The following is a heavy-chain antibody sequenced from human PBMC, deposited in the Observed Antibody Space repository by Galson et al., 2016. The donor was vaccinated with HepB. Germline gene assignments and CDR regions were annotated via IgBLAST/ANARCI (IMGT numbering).Heavy chain of an antibody. D-gene: IGHD5-12*01. CDR1: GGSITSNRW. CDR2: IYHSGDT. Sequence: SETLSLTCAVSGGSITSNRWWTWVRRPPGKALEWIGEIYHSGDTNYNPSLKSRVSMSVDKSQNHFSLTLTSVTAADTAVYYCAREFSGYNTHWGQGTLVTVSS. J-gene: IGHJ4*02. V-gene: IGHV4-4*02. CDR3: AREFSGYNTH.